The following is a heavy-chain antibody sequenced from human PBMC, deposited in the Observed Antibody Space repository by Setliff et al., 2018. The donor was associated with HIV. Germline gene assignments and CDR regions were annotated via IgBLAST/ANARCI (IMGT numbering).Heavy chain of an antibody. CDR2: MNPNSGNT. J-gene: IGHJ4*02. CDR1: GYTFTSYD. V-gene: IGHV1-8*02. Sequence: ASVKVSCKPSGYTFTSYDINWVRQATGQGLEWMGWMNPNSGNTGYAQKFQGRVTMTRTTSISTAYMELSSLRSEDTAVYYCARGAYYGSGSYYDSRYWGQGTLVTVSS. D-gene: IGHD3-10*01. CDR3: ARGAYYGSGSYYDSRY.